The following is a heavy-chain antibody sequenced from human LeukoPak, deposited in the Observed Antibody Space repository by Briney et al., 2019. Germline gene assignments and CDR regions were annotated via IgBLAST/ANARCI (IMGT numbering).Heavy chain of an antibody. CDR2: IYTSGST. D-gene: IGHD6-19*01. CDR3: ARHSSDYYGPFDY. Sequence: SETLSLTCSASSGSITTYYWSWIRQPAGKGLEWIGRIYTSGSTNYNPSLKSRVTMSVDTSKNQFSLKLSSVTAADTAVYFCARHSSDYYGPFDYWGQGTLVTVSS. CDR1: SGSITTYY. V-gene: IGHV4-4*07. J-gene: IGHJ4*02.